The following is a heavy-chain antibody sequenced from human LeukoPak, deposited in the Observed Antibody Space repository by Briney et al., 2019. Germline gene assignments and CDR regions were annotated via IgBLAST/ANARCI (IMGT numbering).Heavy chain of an antibody. CDR2: IYHSGST. CDR1: GYSISSGYD. Sequence: NPSETLSLTCAVSGYSISSGYDWGWIRQPPGKGLEGIGSIYHSGSTYYNQSLKSRVTISVDTSKNKLSLKLSSVTAADTAVYYCASSFLEWLDPFDYWGQGTLVTVSS. V-gene: IGHV4-38-2*01. CDR3: ASSFLEWLDPFDY. J-gene: IGHJ4*02. D-gene: IGHD3-3*01.